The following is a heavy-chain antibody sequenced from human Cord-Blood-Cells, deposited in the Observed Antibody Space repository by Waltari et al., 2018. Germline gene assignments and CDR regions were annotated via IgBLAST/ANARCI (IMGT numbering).Heavy chain of an antibody. CDR1: GGSFSGYY. CDR3: ARGWGIGSSWYWGAEYFQH. V-gene: IGHV4-34*01. Sequence: QVQLQQWGAGLLKPSETLSLTCAVYGGSFSGYYWSWIRQPPGKGLEWIGENNHSGSTNFNPSPETRVTLSGDTSKNQFSLKLGSVTAADTAVYYCARGWGIGSSWYWGAEYFQHWGQGTLVTVSS. D-gene: IGHD6-13*01. CDR2: NNHSGST. J-gene: IGHJ1*01.